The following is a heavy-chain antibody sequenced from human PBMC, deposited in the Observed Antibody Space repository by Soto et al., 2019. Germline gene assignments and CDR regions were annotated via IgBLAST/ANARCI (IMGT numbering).Heavy chain of an antibody. Sequence: GGSLRLSCAASGFTVSSNYMSWVRQAPGKGLEWFSVIYSGGSTYYADSVKGRFTISRDNSKNTLYLQMNSLRAEDTAVYYCAKIEYSSSNDAFDIWGQGTMVTVSS. D-gene: IGHD6-6*01. J-gene: IGHJ3*02. V-gene: IGHV3-53*01. CDR2: IYSGGST. CDR1: GFTVSSNY. CDR3: AKIEYSSSNDAFDI.